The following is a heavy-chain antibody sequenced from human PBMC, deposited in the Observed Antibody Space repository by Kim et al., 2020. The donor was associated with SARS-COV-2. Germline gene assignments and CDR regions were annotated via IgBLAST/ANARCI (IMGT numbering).Heavy chain of an antibody. Sequence: SETLSLTCAVYGGSFSGYYWSWIRQPPGKGLEWIGEINHSGSTNYNPSLKSRVTISVDTSKNQFSLKLSSVTAADTAVYYCARGLVVSLSSSWYGYYYGMDVWGQGTTVTVSS. J-gene: IGHJ6*02. V-gene: IGHV4-34*01. CDR1: GGSFSGYY. D-gene: IGHD6-13*01. CDR2: INHSGST. CDR3: ARGLVVSLSSSWYGYYYGMDV.